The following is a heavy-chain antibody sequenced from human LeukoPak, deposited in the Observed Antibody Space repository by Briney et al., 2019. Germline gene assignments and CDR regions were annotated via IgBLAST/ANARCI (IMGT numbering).Heavy chain of an antibody. J-gene: IGHJ5*02. D-gene: IGHD2-15*01. CDR1: GYTFTGYY. Sequence: ASVTVSCKASGYTFTGYYMHWVRQAPGQGLEWMGWINPNSGGTNYAQKFQGRVTMTRDTSISTAYMELSRLRSDDTAVYYCAREDRGSIVVVAARSYNWFDPWGQGTLVTVSS. CDR3: AREDRGSIVVVAARSYNWFDP. V-gene: IGHV1-2*02. CDR2: INPNSGGT.